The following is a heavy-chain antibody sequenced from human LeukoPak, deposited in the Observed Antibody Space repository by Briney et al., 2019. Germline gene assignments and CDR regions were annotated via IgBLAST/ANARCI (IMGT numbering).Heavy chain of an antibody. D-gene: IGHD6-19*01. V-gene: IGHV1-69*04. Sequence: SVKVSCKASGGTFSSYAISWVRQAPGQGLEWMGRIIPILGIANYAQKFQGRVTITADKSTSTAYMELSSLKSEDTAVYYCASHAPIAVAGTTNYFDYWGQGTLVTVSS. CDR3: ASHAPIAVAGTTNYFDY. CDR1: GGTFSSYA. CDR2: IIPILGIA. J-gene: IGHJ4*02.